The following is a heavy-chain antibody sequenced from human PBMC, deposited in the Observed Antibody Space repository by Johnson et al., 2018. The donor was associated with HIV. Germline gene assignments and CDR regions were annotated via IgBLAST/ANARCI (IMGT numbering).Heavy chain of an antibody. Sequence: MLLVESGGGVVRPGGSLRLSCAASGFTFDDYGMSWVRQAPGKGLEWVSGINWNGGSTGYADSVKGRFTISRDNAKNSLYLQMNSLRAEDTALYYCGRFLAGTAMVGDAFDIWGQGTMVTVSS. CDR1: GFTFDDYG. CDR3: GRFLAGTAMVGDAFDI. D-gene: IGHD6-19*01. CDR2: INWNGGST. V-gene: IGHV3-20*04. J-gene: IGHJ3*02.